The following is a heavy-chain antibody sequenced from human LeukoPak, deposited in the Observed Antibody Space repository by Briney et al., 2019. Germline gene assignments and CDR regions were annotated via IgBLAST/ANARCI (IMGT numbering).Heavy chain of an antibody. D-gene: IGHD2-21*01. Sequence: PGGSLRLSCAASGFTVSSNYMNWVRQAPGKGLEWVSVIYSGGSTYYADSVKGRFTISRDNSKNTLNLQMNSLRAEDAAVYYCARGYSSDNWGQGTLVTVSS. CDR1: GFTVSSNY. CDR2: IYSGGST. CDR3: ARGYSSDN. V-gene: IGHV3-66*01. J-gene: IGHJ4*02.